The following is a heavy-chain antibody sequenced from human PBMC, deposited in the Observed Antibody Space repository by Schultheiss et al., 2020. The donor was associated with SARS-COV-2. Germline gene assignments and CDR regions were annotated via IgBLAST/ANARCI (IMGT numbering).Heavy chain of an antibody. D-gene: IGHD1-26*01. CDR3: ARGHVGAITLPQDY. CDR2: IYYSVST. J-gene: IGHJ4*02. V-gene: IGHV4-31*03. Sequence: SETLSLTCTVSGGSISSGGYYWSWIRQHPGKGLEWIGYIYYSVSTYYNTSLRSRVTISVDTSKNQFSLKLSSVTAADTAVYYCARGHVGAITLPQDYWGQGTLVTVSS. CDR1: GGSISSGGYY.